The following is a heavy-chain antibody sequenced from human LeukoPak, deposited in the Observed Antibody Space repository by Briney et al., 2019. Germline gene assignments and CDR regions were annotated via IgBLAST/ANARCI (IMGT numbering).Heavy chain of an antibody. CDR2: LCVSVGGT. J-gene: IGHJ4*02. CDR1: GYIFSTYW. CDR3: AKAPPQLLFGELIPRYYY. D-gene: IGHD3-10*01. Sequence: VGSPRLSRVPPGYIFSTYWMSWVRPTPRERLGSVSHLCVSVGGTYYADSVKGRFTISRDTSKNTLYLQMNSLGAKDTAFNTFAKAPPQLLFGELIPRYYYWGQGALVTVSS. V-gene: IGHV3-23*01.